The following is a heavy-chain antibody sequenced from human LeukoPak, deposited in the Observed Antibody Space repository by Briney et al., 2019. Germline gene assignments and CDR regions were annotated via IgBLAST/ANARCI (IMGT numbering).Heavy chain of an antibody. D-gene: IGHD4-17*01. CDR2: IIPIFGTA. CDR3: ARGDYGDYVDLDY. CDR1: GGTFSSYA. J-gene: IGHJ4*02. V-gene: IGHV1-69*05. Sequence: SVKVSCKASGGTFSSYAISWVRQAPGQGLEWMGGIIPIFGTANYAQKFQGRVTITTDESTSTAYMELSTLRSEDTAVYYCARGDYGDYVDLDYWGQGTLVTVSS.